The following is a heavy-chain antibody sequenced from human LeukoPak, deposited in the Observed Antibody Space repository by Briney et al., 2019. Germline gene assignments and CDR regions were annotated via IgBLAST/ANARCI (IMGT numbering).Heavy chain of an antibody. D-gene: IGHD6-13*01. J-gene: IGHJ4*02. V-gene: IGHV3-30-3*01. CDR3: AREGPAESSRWYLTDY. Sequence: GRSLRLSCAASGFTFSTYAMHWVRQAPGKGLEWVALISYDGSNKYYADSVKGRFTISRDNSKNTLFLQMNSLRAEDTAVYYCAREGPAESSRWYLTDYWGQGTLVTVSS. CDR2: ISYDGSNK. CDR1: GFTFSTYA.